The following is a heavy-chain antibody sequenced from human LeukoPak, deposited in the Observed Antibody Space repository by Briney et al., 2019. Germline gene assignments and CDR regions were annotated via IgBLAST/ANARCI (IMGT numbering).Heavy chain of an antibody. CDR1: GYTFTSYG. CDR3: ARDIADWNDGSELFDY. D-gene: IGHD1-1*01. J-gene: IGHJ4*02. Sequence: GASVKVSCKAPGYTFTSYGISWVRQAPGQGLEWMGWISAYNGNTNYVQKLQGRVTMTTDTSTSTAYMELRSLRSDDTAVYYCARDIADWNDGSELFDYWGQGTLVTVSS. V-gene: IGHV1-18*01. CDR2: ISAYNGNT.